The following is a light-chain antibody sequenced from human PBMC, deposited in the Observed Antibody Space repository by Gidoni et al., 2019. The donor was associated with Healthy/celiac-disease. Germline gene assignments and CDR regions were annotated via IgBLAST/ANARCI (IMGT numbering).Light chain of an antibody. V-gene: IGLV3-1*01. Sequence: YALIQSPSVSVSPGQTASITCSGDKLGDKYACWYQQKPGQSPVLVIYQDSKRPSGIPERFSGSNSGNTATLTISGTQAMDEADYYCQAWDSSTFYVFGTGTKVTVL. J-gene: IGLJ1*01. CDR1: KLGDKY. CDR2: QDS. CDR3: QAWDSSTFYV.